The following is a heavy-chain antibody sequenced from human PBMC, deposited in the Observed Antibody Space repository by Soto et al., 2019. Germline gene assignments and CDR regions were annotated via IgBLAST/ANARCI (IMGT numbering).Heavy chain of an antibody. CDR3: AKGAYYDILTGYYSFDYYYYYGMDV. D-gene: IGHD3-9*01. CDR1: GFTFSSYA. V-gene: IGHV3-23*01. CDR2: ISGSGGST. Sequence: GGSLRLSCAASGFTFSSYAMSWVRQAPGKGLEWVSAISGSGGSTYYADSVKGRFTISRDNSKNTLYLQMNSLRAEDTAVYYCAKGAYYDILTGYYSFDYYYYYGMDVWGQGTTVTVPS. J-gene: IGHJ6*02.